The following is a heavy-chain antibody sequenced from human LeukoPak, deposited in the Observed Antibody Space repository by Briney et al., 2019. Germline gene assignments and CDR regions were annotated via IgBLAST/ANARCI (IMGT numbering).Heavy chain of an antibody. CDR2: INPNSGGT. V-gene: IGHV1-2*02. Sequence: ASVKVSCKASGYTFTGYYMHWVRQAPGQGLEWMGWINPNSGGTNYAQKFQGRVTMTRDTSISTAYMELSRLRSDDTAVYYCARGSSIAAEDYFDYWGQGTLVTVSS. D-gene: IGHD6-6*01. J-gene: IGHJ4*02. CDR1: GYTFTGYY. CDR3: ARGSSIAAEDYFDY.